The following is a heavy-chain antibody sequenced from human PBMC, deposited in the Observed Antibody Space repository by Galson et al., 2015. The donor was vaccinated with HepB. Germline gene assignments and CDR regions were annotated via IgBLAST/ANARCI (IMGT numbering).Heavy chain of an antibody. CDR3: ARYYSGYDWYFDL. V-gene: IGHV4-31*03. CDR2: ISYNGST. Sequence: LSLTCTVSGGSISSGGYYWSWIRQHPGKGLEWIGYISYNGSTFYNPSLKSRVTMSVDTSNNQFSLRLSSVTAADTAVYYCARYYSGYDWYFDLWGRGTLVTVSS. CDR1: GGSISSGGYY. D-gene: IGHD5-12*01. J-gene: IGHJ2*01.